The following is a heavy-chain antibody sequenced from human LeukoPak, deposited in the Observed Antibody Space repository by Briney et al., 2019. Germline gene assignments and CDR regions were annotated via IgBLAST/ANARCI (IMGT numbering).Heavy chain of an antibody. CDR3: ARQNPDDFWSGYYVSYFDY. D-gene: IGHD3-3*01. Sequence: SETLSLTCTVSGGSISSSSYYWGWIRQPPGKGLGWIGSIYYSGSTYYNPSLKSRVTISVDTSKNQFSLKLSSVTAADTAVYYCARQNPDDFWSGYYVSYFDYWGQGTLVTVSS. J-gene: IGHJ4*02. CDR2: IYYSGST. CDR1: GGSISSSSYY. V-gene: IGHV4-39*01.